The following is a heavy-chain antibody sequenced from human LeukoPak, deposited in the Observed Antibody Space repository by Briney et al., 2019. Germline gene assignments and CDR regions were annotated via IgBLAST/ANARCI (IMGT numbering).Heavy chain of an antibody. J-gene: IGHJ4*02. D-gene: IGHD1-26*01. Sequence: SETLSLTCTVSGGSISSSSHYWGWIRQPPGKGLEWIGSIYYSGGTTYYKPSLKSRVTISVDTSKNQFSLKLSSVTAADTAVYYCATTTIRLGYWGQGTLVTVSS. V-gene: IGHV4-39*07. CDR3: ATTTIRLGY. CDR2: IYYSGGTT. CDR1: GGSISSSSHY.